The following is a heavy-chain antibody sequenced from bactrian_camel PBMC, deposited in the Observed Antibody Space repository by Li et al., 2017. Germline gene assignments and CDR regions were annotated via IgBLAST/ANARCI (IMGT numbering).Heavy chain of an antibody. V-gene: IGHV3S1*01. CDR2: ITTGLRDP. CDR1: GTTYSAYC. Sequence: HVQLVESGGGSVQAGGSLRLSCTVSGTTYSAYCVGWFRQSPGKEREGVATITTGLRDPWYADSVKGRFTISRDNRENTLYLLMNSLQPEDTAMYYCAADSRWVCYSASWSEYHYWGQGTQVTVS. D-gene: IGHD1*01. J-gene: IGHJ4*01. CDR3: AADSRWVCYSASWSEYHY.